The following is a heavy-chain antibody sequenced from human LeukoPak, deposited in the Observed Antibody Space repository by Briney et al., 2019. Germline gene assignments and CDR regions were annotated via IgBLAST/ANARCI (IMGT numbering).Heavy chain of an antibody. Sequence: PSETLSLTCAVSGASVSSSTYSWSWIRQPPGKGLEWIVYIYYSGSNNYNPSLKSRVTISVDTSKNQFSLKLSSVTAADTAVYFCARQLRGEAVAGHLQPFDYWGQGTLVTVSS. V-gene: IGHV4-61*01. CDR3: ARQLRGEAVAGHLQPFDY. J-gene: IGHJ4*02. CDR1: GASVSSSTYS. CDR2: IYYSGSN. D-gene: IGHD6-19*01.